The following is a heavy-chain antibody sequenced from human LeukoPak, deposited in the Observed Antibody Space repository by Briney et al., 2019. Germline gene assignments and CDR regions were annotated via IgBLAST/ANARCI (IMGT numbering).Heavy chain of an antibody. D-gene: IGHD3-10*01. CDR2: IYYSGST. CDR3: ASGGYYGSGSPFYYYYYMDV. CDR1: GGSISSYY. Sequence: PSETLSLTCTVSGGSISSYYWSWIRQPPGKGLEWIGYIYYSGSTNYNPSLKSRVTISVDTSKNQFSLKLSSVTAADTAVYYCASGGYYGSGSPFYYYYYMDVWGKGTTVTVSS. V-gene: IGHV4-59*01. J-gene: IGHJ6*03.